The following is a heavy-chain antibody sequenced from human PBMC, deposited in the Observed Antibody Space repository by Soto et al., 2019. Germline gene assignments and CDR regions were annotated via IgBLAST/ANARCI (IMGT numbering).Heavy chain of an antibody. Sequence: PGGSLRLSCAASGFTFSNAWMNWVRQAPGKGLEWVGRIKSKTDGGTTDYAAPVKGRFTISRDDSINTLYLQMNSLKTEDAAVYYCTIAPQWLVRKFDYWGQGTLVTVSS. V-gene: IGHV3-15*07. D-gene: IGHD6-19*01. CDR2: IKSKTDGGTT. CDR1: GFTFSNAW. J-gene: IGHJ4*02. CDR3: TIAPQWLVRKFDY.